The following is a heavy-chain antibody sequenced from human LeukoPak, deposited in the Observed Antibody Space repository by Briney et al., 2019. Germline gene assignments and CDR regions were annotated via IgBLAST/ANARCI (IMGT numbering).Heavy chain of an antibody. CDR3: ANELGYSYGPLDY. CDR2: ISGSGGST. Sequence: GGSLRLSCAASGFTFSSYAMSWVRQAPGKGLEWVSAISGSGGSTYYADSVKGRLTISRDNSKNTLYLQMNSLRAEDTAVYYCANELGYSYGPLDYWGQGTLVTVSS. CDR1: GFTFSSYA. J-gene: IGHJ4*02. V-gene: IGHV3-23*01. D-gene: IGHD5-18*01.